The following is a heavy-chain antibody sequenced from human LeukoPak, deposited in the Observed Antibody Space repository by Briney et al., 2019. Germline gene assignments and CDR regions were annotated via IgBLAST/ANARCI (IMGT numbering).Heavy chain of an antibody. V-gene: IGHV4-59*01. Sequence: KPSETLSLTCTVSGGSISSYYWSWIRQPPGKGLEWIGYIYYSGSTKYNPSLKMRVTISVDASKPQFSLKLNSVTAADTAVYYCARGSRELYYFDYWGQGTLVTVSS. J-gene: IGHJ4*02. CDR1: GGSISSYY. D-gene: IGHD1-7*01. CDR2: IYYSGST. CDR3: ARGSRELYYFDY.